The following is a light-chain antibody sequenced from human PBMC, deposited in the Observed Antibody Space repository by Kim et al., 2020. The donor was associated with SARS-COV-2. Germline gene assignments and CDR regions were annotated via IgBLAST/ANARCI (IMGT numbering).Light chain of an antibody. V-gene: IGLV3-19*01. J-gene: IGLJ2*01. CDR1: SLRSYY. CDR3: NSRDSSGVV. CDR2: GKN. Sequence: SGALGQTVRITCQGESLRSYYARWYQERPGQAAILVIYGKNNRPSGIPDRFSGSSSGNTASLTITGAQAEDEADYYCNSRDSSGVVFGGGTQLTVL.